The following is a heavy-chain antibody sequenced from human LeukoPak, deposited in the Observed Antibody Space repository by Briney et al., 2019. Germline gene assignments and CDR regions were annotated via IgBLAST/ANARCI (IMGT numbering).Heavy chain of an antibody. CDR3: AREEWLQQSYDY. Sequence: ASVKVSCKASGYTFTSYGISWVRQAPGQGLEWMGWINPNSGGTNYAQKFQGRVTMARDTSISTAYMELSRLRSDDTAVYYCAREEWLQQSYDYWGQGTLVTVSS. V-gene: IGHV1-2*02. D-gene: IGHD3-3*01. J-gene: IGHJ4*02. CDR1: GYTFTSYG. CDR2: INPNSGGT.